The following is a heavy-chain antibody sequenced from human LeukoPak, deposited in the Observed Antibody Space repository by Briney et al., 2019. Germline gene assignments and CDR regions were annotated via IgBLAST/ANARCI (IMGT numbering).Heavy chain of an antibody. CDR2: INPNSGGT. D-gene: IGHD3-22*01. CDR1: GYTFTGYY. Sequence: ASVKVSCNASGYTFTGYYMHWVRQAPGQGLEWMGWINPNSGGTNYAQKFQGRVTMTRDTSISTAYMELSRLRSDDTAVYYCARDRDYYDSSGLLDYWGQGTLVTVSS. V-gene: IGHV1-2*02. CDR3: ARDRDYYDSSGLLDY. J-gene: IGHJ4*02.